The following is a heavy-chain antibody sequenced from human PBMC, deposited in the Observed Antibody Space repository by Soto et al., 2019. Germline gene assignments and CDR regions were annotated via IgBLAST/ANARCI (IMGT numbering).Heavy chain of an antibody. J-gene: IGHJ3*02. CDR2: ISAGGRSI. CDR3: ARSTPGNPFDI. V-gene: IGHV3-21*01. CDR1: GFTFSTYT. Sequence: EVQLVESGGGLVKPGGSLRLSCAASGFTFSTYTMNWVRQAPGKGLEWVSSISAGGRSIYYADSLKGRSTVSRDNAKNSLYLQMNSLRAEFTAVYYCARSTPGNPFDIWGQGTMVTVSS. D-gene: IGHD3-10*01.